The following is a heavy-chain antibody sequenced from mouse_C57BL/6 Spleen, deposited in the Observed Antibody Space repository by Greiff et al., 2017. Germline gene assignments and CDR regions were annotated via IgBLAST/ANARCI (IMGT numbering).Heavy chain of an antibody. V-gene: IGHV1-19*01. CDR1: GYTFTDYY. CDR2: INPYNGGT. CDR3: ARGATVVAPFDY. J-gene: IGHJ2*01. D-gene: IGHD1-1*01. Sequence: EAQRVESGPVLVKPGASVKMSCKASGYTFTDYYMNWVKQSHGKSLEWIGVINPYNGGTSYNQKFKGKATLTVDKSSSTAYMELNSLTSEDSAVYYCARGATVVAPFDYWGQGTTLTVSS.